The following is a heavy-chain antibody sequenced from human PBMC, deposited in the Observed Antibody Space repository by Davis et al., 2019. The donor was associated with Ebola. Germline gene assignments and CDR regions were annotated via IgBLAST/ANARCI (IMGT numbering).Heavy chain of an antibody. V-gene: IGHV3-21*01. D-gene: IGHD6-19*01. Sequence: GESLKISCAASGFTFSSYSMNWVRQAPGKGLEWVSSISSSSSYIYYADSVKGRFTSSRDNAKNSLYLQMNSLRAEDTAVYYCARDSGSSGWPFDYWGQGTLVTVSS. CDR2: ISSSSSYI. J-gene: IGHJ4*02. CDR3: ARDSGSSGWPFDY. CDR1: GFTFSSYS.